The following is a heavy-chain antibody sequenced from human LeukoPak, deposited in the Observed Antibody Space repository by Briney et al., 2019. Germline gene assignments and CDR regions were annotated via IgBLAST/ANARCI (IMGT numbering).Heavy chain of an antibody. Sequence: SVKVSCKASGGTFTSYAISWVRQAPGQGLEWMGRIIPIFGTANYAQKFQGRVTITTDESTSTAYMELSSLRSEDTAVYYCASQGYSYGFDYWGQGTLVTVSS. CDR2: IIPIFGTA. J-gene: IGHJ4*02. CDR3: ASQGYSYGFDY. CDR1: GGTFTSYA. V-gene: IGHV1-69*05. D-gene: IGHD5-18*01.